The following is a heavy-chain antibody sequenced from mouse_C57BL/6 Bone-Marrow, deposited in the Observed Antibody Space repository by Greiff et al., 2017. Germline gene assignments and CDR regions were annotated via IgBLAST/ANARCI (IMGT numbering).Heavy chain of an antibody. CDR3: ARGYYGSRGAWFAY. CDR1: GYTFTSYG. V-gene: IGHV1-81*01. J-gene: IGHJ3*01. Sequence: VKLQQSGAELARPGASVKLSCKASGYTFTSYGISWVKQRTGQGLEWIGEIYPRRGNTYYNEKFQGQATLTAEKSSRTAYMELRSLTSEDSAVYFWARGYYGSRGAWFAYWGQGTLVTVSA. CDR2: IYPRRGNT. D-gene: IGHD1-1*01.